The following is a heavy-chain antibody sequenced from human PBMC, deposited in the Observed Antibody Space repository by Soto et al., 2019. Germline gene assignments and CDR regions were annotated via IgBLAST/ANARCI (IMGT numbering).Heavy chain of an antibody. CDR3: ARVGPYGYYYGMDV. CDR2: ISAYNGNT. J-gene: IGHJ6*02. D-gene: IGHD3-10*01. CDR1: LETFASCG. Sequence: GASVGVSCEPCLETFASCGSSWVRRATGQGLEWMGWISAYNGNTNYAQKLQGRVTMTTDTSTSTAYMELRSLRSDDTAVYYCARVGPYGYYYGMDVWGQGSKVTVSS. V-gene: IGHV1-18*01.